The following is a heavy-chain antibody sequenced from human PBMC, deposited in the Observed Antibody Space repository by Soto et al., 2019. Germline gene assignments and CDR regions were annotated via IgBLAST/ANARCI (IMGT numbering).Heavy chain of an antibody. D-gene: IGHD6-19*01. Sequence: QITLKESGPTLVKPTQTLTLTCTFSGFSLSTTRVGVGWIRQPPGKALEWLALIYWDDDKRYSPCVKSRLTITKDTSKNQVVLTTTNMDPMDTATYFCAPTLVAGLGYYFDYWGQGTLVTVSS. CDR3: APTLVAGLGYYFDY. CDR2: IYWDDDK. CDR1: GFSLSTTRVG. J-gene: IGHJ4*02. V-gene: IGHV2-5*02.